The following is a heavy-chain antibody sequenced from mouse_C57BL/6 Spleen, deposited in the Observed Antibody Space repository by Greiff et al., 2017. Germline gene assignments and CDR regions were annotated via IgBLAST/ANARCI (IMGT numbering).Heavy chain of an antibody. CDR1: GFTFSSYA. CDR3: TREASDYDGFAY. Sequence: EVMLVESGEGLVKPGGSLKLSCAASGFTFSSYAMSWVRQTPEKRLEWVAYISSGGDYIYYADTVKGRFTISSDNARNTLDLQMSSLKSEDTAMYYCTREASDYDGFAYWGQGTLVTVSA. D-gene: IGHD2-4*01. V-gene: IGHV5-9-1*02. CDR2: ISSGGDYI. J-gene: IGHJ3*01.